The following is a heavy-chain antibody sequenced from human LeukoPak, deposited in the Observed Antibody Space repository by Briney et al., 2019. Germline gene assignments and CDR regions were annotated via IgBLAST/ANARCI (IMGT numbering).Heavy chain of an antibody. Sequence: SETLSPTCTVSGGSISSSTYYWGWIRQPPGKGLEWIGSIYYSGSTYYNPSLKSRVTISVDTSKNQFSLKLSSVTAADTAVYYCARALYYCSGGSCYHWFDPWGQGTLVTVSS. V-gene: IGHV4-39*07. CDR2: IYYSGST. D-gene: IGHD2-15*01. CDR1: GGSISSSTYY. CDR3: ARALYYCSGGSCYHWFDP. J-gene: IGHJ5*02.